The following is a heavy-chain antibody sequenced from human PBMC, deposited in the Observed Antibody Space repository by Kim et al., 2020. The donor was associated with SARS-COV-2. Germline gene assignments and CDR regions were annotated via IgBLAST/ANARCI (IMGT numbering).Heavy chain of an antibody. D-gene: IGHD7-27*01. CDR1: GFTVSSNY. CDR3: ATDASLLGLNWFDP. Sequence: GGSLRLSCAASGFTVSSNYMSWVRQAPGKGLEWVSVIYSGGSTYYADSVKSRFTISRDNSKNTPYLQMNSLLAADTAVYYCATDASLLGLNWFDPWGQG. CDR2: IYSGGST. J-gene: IGHJ5*02. V-gene: IGHV3-53*01.